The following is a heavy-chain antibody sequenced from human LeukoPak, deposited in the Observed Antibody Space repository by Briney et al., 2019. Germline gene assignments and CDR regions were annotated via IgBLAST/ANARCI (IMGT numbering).Heavy chain of an antibody. D-gene: IGHD5-18*01. CDR1: GFTFSSNG. CDR3: AREMDTASYYFDY. Sequence: GGSLRLSCVASGFTFSSNGMHWVRQAPGKGLEWVTFIQYDGSKKYYADSVKGRFTISRDNSKNTLYLEMNSLRAEDTAVYYCAREMDTASYYFDYWGQGTLVTVSS. V-gene: IGHV3-30*02. CDR2: IQYDGSKK. J-gene: IGHJ4*02.